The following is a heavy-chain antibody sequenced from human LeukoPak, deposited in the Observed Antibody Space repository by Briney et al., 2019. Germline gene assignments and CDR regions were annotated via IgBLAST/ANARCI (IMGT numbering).Heavy chain of an antibody. J-gene: IGHJ4*02. D-gene: IGHD6-6*01. Sequence: AASVKVSCKASGYTFSSYGMSWVRQAPGQGLEWMGWISAYIGETTNYAEKFQGRVTMTTDTSTSTAYMELRSLTSDDTAVYYCARGGPARTSSMAARRLRYWGQGTLVTVSP. V-gene: IGHV1-18*01. CDR1: GYTFSSYG. CDR3: ARGGPARTSSMAARRLRY. CDR2: ISAYIGETT.